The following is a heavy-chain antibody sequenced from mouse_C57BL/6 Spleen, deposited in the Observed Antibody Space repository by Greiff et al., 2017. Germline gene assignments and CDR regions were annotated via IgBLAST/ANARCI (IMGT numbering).Heavy chain of an antibody. D-gene: IGHD1-1*01. Sequence: QVQLQQPGAELVRPGSSVKLSCKASGYTFTSYWMDWVKQRPGQGLEWIGNIYPSDSETHYNQKFKDKATLTVDKSSSTAYMQLSSLTSEDSAFYYCAREDYGSSPFDYWGQGTTLTVSS. CDR1: GYTFTSYW. CDR2: IYPSDSET. J-gene: IGHJ2*01. V-gene: IGHV1-61*01. CDR3: AREDYGSSPFDY.